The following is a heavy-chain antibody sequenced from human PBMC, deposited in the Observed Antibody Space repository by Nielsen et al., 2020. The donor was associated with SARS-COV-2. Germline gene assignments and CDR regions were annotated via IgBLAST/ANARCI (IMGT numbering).Heavy chain of an antibody. V-gene: IGHV3-15*01. CDR1: GFTFNYAW. J-gene: IGHJ4*02. CDR3: TTVGYHHTVGSSDYSDY. D-gene: IGHD3-22*01. Sequence: LSLTCAASGFTFNYAWMSWVRQAPGKGLEWVGRIQSNSDGGTTDYAAPVKGRFTISRDDSKNTLSLQMSSLRTEDTAVYYCTTVGYHHTVGSSDYSDYWGQGTLVTVSS. CDR2: IQSNSDGGTT.